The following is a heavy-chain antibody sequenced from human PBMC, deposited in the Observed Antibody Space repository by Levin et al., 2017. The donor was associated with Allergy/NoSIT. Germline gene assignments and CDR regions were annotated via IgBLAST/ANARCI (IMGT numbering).Heavy chain of an antibody. CDR2: ISYDGSIQ. CDR3: ANAPNYYMDV. J-gene: IGHJ6*03. V-gene: IGHV3-30*18. CDR1: DYMFSTYG. Sequence: AGGSLRLSCAASDYMFSTYGMHWVRLAPDKGLEWVAFISYDGSIQYYADSVKGRFTISRDNSNNTLSLQMNSLRAEDTAVYYCANAPNYYMDVWGRGTTVTVS.